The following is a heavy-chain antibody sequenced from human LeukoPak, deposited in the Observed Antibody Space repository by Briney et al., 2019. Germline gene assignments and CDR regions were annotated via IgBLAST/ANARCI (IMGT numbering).Heavy chain of an antibody. CDR1: GGSISSSSYY. CDR2: IYYSGST. D-gene: IGHD1-26*01. J-gene: IGHJ4*02. Sequence: SETLSLTCTVSGGSISSSSYYWGWIRQPPGKGLEWIGSIYYSGSTYYNPSLKSRVTISVDTSKNQFSLKLSSVTAADTAVYYCARDRLPELTDYWGQGTLVTVSS. V-gene: IGHV4-39*07. CDR3: ARDRLPELTDY.